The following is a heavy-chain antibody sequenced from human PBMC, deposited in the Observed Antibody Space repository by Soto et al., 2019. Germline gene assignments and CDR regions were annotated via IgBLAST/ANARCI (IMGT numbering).Heavy chain of an antibody. D-gene: IGHD5-18*01. Sequence: QVQLVQSGAEVKKPGSSVKVSCKASGGTFSSYTIRWVRQAPGQGLEWMGRIIPILGIANYAQKFQGRVTITADKSTSTAYMELSSLRSEDTAVYYCARGYSYGFFYWFDPWGQGTLVTVSS. CDR3: ARGYSYGFFYWFDP. CDR2: IIPILGIA. V-gene: IGHV1-69*02. J-gene: IGHJ5*02. CDR1: GGTFSSYT.